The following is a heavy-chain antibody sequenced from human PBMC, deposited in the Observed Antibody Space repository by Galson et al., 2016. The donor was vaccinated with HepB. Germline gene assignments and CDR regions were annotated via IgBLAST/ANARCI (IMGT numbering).Heavy chain of an antibody. Sequence: SLRLSCAASGFTFSSYGMHWVRQAPGKGLEWVAVIWYDGSNKYYTDSVKGRFTISRDNSKNTLYLQMNSLRAEDTAVYYCARGGLVWFGDFYDYWGQGTLVTVSS. CDR3: ARGGLVWFGDFYDY. J-gene: IGHJ4*02. CDR2: IWYDGSNK. CDR1: GFTFSSYG. D-gene: IGHD3-10*01. V-gene: IGHV3-33*01.